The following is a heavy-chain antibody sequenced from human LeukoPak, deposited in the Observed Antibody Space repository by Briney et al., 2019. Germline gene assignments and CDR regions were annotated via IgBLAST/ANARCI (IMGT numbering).Heavy chain of an antibody. CDR1: GFTFGDYA. CDR3: ARALHYDLWSGYYIDY. V-gene: IGHV3-49*04. Sequence: PGGSLRLSCITSGFTFGDYAMTWVRQAPGKGLEWVVFIATKPYGGTTEYAASVKGRFTISRDDSNSIAYLQMNSLKTEDTAVYFCARALHYDLWSGYYIDYWGQGTLVTVSS. D-gene: IGHD3-3*01. J-gene: IGHJ4*02. CDR2: IATKPYGGTT.